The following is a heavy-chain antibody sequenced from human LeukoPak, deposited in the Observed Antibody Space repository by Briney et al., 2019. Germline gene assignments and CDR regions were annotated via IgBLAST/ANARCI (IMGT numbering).Heavy chain of an antibody. Sequence: PGGSLRLSCAASGFTFSSYAMHWVRQAPGKGLEWVAVISYDGSNKYYADSVKGRFTISRDNSKNTLYLQMNSLRAEDTAVYYCARTRNYDSSGYYFSDAFDIWGQGTMVTVSS. CDR1: GFTFSSYA. J-gene: IGHJ3*02. V-gene: IGHV3-30-3*01. CDR3: ARTRNYDSSGYYFSDAFDI. D-gene: IGHD3-22*01. CDR2: ISYDGSNK.